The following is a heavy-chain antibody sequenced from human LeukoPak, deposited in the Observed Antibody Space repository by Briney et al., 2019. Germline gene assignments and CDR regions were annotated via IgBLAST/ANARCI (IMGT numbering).Heavy chain of an antibody. CDR1: GYTLTELS. J-gene: IGHJ1*01. D-gene: IGHD1-7*01. Sequence: AASVKVSCKVSGYTLTELSMHWVRQAPGQGLEWMGGIIPMFGTVNYAQKFQGRVTITTDESTSTAYMELSNLRSEDTALYYCATYITGTTKYFQHWGQGTLVTVSS. CDR3: ATYITGTTKYFQH. V-gene: IGHV1-69*05. CDR2: IIPMFGTV.